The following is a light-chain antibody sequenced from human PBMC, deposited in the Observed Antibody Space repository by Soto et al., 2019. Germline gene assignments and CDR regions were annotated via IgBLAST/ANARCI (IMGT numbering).Light chain of an antibody. Sequence: EIVLTQSPATLSLSPRERATLSCRASQSVSSYLAWYQQKPGQAPRLLIYGASTRATGIPARFSGSGSGTEFTLTISSLQSEDFEVYYCQQYNNWPITFGQGTRREIK. J-gene: IGKJ5*01. CDR3: QQYNNWPIT. V-gene: IGKV3-15*01. CDR1: QSVSSY. CDR2: GAS.